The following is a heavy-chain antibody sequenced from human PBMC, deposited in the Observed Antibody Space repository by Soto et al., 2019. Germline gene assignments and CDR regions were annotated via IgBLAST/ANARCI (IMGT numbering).Heavy chain of an antibody. D-gene: IGHD5-12*01. CDR1: VGYISSYY. CDR2: IYYSGST. CDR3: ARYSWGEYSGYDYYYYFDY. J-gene: IGHJ4*02. V-gene: IGHV4-59*08. Sequence: TLSLTCTVCVGYISSYYWCWIGQPPGKGLEWIGYIYYSGSTNYNPSLKSRVTISVDTSKNQFSLKLSSVTAADTAVYYCARYSWGEYSGYDYYYYFDYWGQGTLVTVSS.